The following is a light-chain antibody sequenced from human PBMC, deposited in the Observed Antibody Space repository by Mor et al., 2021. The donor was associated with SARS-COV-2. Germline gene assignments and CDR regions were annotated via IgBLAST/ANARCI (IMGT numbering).Light chain of an antibody. CDR2: DDN. CDR1: SIASNY. J-gene: IGLJ3*02. V-gene: IGLV6-57*01. Sequence: SIASNYVQWFQQRPGTSPNTLIYDDNERPSGVPDRFSGSIDTSSNSASLTISGLKTEDESDYYCQSYDANNHWVF. CDR3: QSYDANNHWV.